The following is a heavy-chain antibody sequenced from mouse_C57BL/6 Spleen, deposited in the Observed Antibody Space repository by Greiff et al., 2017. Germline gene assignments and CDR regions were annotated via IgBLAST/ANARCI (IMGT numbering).Heavy chain of an antibody. CDR3: ARYYGQHEGYFDV. V-gene: IGHV1-55*01. CDR2: IYPGSGST. Sequence: VQLQHSGAELVKPGASVKMSCKASGYTFTSYWITWVKQRPGQGLEWIGDIYPGSGSTNYNEKFKGKATMTVDTSSSTAYLQLSSLTSEDSAVYYCARYYGQHEGYFDVWGTGTTVTVSS. D-gene: IGHD1-1*02. J-gene: IGHJ1*03. CDR1: GYTFTSYW.